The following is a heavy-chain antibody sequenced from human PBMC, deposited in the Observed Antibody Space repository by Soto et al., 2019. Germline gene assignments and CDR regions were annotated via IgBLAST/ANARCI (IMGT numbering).Heavy chain of an antibody. CDR3: ARHTRNQFDP. CDR1: GDSMTSSSYY. J-gene: IGHJ5*02. CDR2: IYYSERTSYNSGST. Sequence: QLQLQESGPGLVKPSETLSLTCTVSGDSMTSSSYYWGWIRQPPGKGLEWIGSIYYSERTSYNSGSTYYSPSLKSRVTISGATSKSQFSLKLSSVTAADTAVYYCARHTRNQFDPWGQGTLVTVSS. V-gene: IGHV4-39*01.